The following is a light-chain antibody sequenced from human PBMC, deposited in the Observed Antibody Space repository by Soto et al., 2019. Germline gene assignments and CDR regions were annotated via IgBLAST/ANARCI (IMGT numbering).Light chain of an antibody. V-gene: IGKV3-15*01. Sequence: ELVMTQSPDTESVSPGQGDALSCRASQSVGSRVAWYQQKFGQPPRLLIYETSTRANGIPARFSGSGSGTDFTLSISSLQPGDVGIYSCQQYHTWPPITFGQGTRLEN. CDR2: ETS. CDR1: QSVGSR. CDR3: QQYHTWPPIT. J-gene: IGKJ5*01.